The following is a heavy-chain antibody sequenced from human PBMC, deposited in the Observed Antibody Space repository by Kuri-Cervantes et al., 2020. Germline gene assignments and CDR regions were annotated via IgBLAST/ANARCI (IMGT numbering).Heavy chain of an antibody. Sequence: SGPTLVKPTETLTLTCTVSGFSLSNARMGVSWIRQPPGKALEWLARIDWDDYRFYSTSLKTRLTISKDTSKHQVVLTMTNMDPVDTATYFCARSNWNRGFDSWGQGTLVTVSS. V-gene: IGHV2-70*04. CDR3: ARSNWNRGFDS. D-gene: IGHD1-1*01. J-gene: IGHJ4*02. CDR2: IDWDDYR. CDR1: GFSLSNARMG.